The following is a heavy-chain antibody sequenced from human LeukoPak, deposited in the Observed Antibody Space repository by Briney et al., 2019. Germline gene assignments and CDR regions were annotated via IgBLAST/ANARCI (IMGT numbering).Heavy chain of an antibody. CDR1: GGSLSSGGYY. Sequence: SETLSLTCTVSGGSLSSGGYYWRWIRQHPGKGLEWIGYIYYSGSTYYNPSLKSRVTISVDTSKSQFSLKLDSVTAADTAVYYCARFSNDHGVKFDYWGQGTLVTVSS. J-gene: IGHJ4*02. V-gene: IGHV4-31*03. CDR3: ARFSNDHGVKFDY. CDR2: IYYSGST. D-gene: IGHD4-17*01.